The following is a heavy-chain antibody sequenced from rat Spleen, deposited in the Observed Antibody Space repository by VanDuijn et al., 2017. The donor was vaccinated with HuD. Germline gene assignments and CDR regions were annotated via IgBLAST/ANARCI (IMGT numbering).Heavy chain of an antibody. CDR3: ARGDIAASY. CDR1: GFTFSDYY. J-gene: IGHJ2*01. V-gene: IGHV5-22*01. D-gene: IGHD1-2*01. Sequence: EVQLVESGGGLVQPGRSLKLSCAASGFTFSDYYMTWVRQAPKKGLEWVASISYEGSSTYYGDSVKGRFTISRDSAKSTLYLQMNSLRSEDTATYYCARGDIAASYWGQGVMVTVSS. CDR2: ISYEGSST.